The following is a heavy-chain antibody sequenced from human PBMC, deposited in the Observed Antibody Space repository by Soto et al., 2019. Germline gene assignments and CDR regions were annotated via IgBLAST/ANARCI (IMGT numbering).Heavy chain of an antibody. J-gene: IGHJ4*02. CDR1: GFTFGDYA. D-gene: IGHD7-27*01. Sequence: GGSLRLSCTASGFTFGDYAMSWFRQAPGKGLEWVGFIRSKAYGGTTEYAASVKGRFTISRDDSKSIAYLQMNSLKTEDTAVYYCTRDAEVWGYWGVSEGEPRDPVFDYWGQGTLVTVSS. CDR2: IRSKAYGGTT. CDR3: TRDAEVWGYWGVSEGEPRDPVFDY. V-gene: IGHV3-49*03.